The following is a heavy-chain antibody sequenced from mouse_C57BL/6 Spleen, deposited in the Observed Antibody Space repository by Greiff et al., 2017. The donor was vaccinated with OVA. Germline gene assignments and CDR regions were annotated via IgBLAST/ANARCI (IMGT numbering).Heavy chain of an antibody. CDR2: IYPGDGDT. J-gene: IGHJ4*01. Sequence: VKLQQSGPELVKPGASVKISCKASGYAFSSSWMNWVKQRPGKGLEWIGRIYPGDGDTNYNGKFKGKATLTADKSSSTAYMQLSSLTSEDSAVYFCAREWGLRRKDYAMDYWGQGTSVTVSS. CDR3: AREWGLRRKDYAMDY. D-gene: IGHD2-4*01. CDR1: GYAFSSSW. V-gene: IGHV1-82*01.